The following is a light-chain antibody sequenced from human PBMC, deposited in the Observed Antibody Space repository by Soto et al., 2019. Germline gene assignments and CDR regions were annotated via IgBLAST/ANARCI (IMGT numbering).Light chain of an antibody. CDR3: SSYTRSRTYV. CDR1: SSDVGAYNY. V-gene: IGLV2-14*01. CDR2: EVS. J-gene: IGLJ1*01. Sequence: QSVLTQPASVSGSPGQSITISCTGTSSDVGAYNYVSWFQQHPGKAPKLLIYEVSNRPSGVSYRFSGSKSGSTASLTISGLRAEDEADYYCSSYTRSRTYVFGTGTKVT.